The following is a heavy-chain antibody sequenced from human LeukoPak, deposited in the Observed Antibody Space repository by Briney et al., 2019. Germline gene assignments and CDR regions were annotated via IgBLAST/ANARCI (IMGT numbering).Heavy chain of an antibody. CDR2: TSGSGGST. CDR3: AKRDAAGARSGYYHMDV. J-gene: IGHJ6*03. Sequence: GGSLILSCAASGFTFSTYAMNWVRQAPGKGLEWVSVTSGSGGSTYYADSVKGRFTISRDNSKNTLYLQMNSLRAEDTAVYYCAKRDAAGARSGYYHMDVWGKGTTVTVSS. V-gene: IGHV3-23*01. D-gene: IGHD4/OR15-4a*01. CDR1: GFTFSTYA.